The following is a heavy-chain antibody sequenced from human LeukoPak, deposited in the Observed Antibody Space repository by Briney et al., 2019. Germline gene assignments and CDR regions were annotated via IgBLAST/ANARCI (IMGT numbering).Heavy chain of an antibody. V-gene: IGHV1-46*01. J-gene: IGHJ6*02. D-gene: IGHD6-13*01. CDR1: GYTFTSYY. CDR3: ARDRVAAADHYYYGMDV. CDR2: INPSGGST. Sequence: ASVKVSRKASGYTFTSYYMHWVRQAPGQGLEWMGIINPSGGSTSYAQKFQGRVTMTRDTSTSTVYMELSSLRSEDTAVYYCARDRVAAADHYYYGMDVWGQGTTVTVSS.